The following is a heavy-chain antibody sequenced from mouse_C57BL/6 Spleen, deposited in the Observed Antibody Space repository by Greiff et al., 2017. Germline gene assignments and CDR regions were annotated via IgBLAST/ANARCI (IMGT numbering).Heavy chain of an antibody. Sequence: QVQLQQSGAELVRPGTSVKVSCKASGYAFTNYLIEWVKQRPGQGLEWIGVINPGSGGTNYNEKFKGKATLTADKSSSTAYMQLSSLTSEDSAVYFCASERDVYYDVDCPFAYWGQGTLVTVSA. V-gene: IGHV1-54*01. CDR3: ASERDVYYDVDCPFAY. CDR2: INPGSGGT. J-gene: IGHJ3*01. CDR1: GYAFTNYL. D-gene: IGHD2-4*01.